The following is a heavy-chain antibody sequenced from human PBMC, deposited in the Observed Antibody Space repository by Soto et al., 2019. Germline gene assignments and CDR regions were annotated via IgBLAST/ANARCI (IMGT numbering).Heavy chain of an antibody. J-gene: IGHJ4*02. CDR1: GDSVSSNSAT. V-gene: IGHV6-1*01. D-gene: IGHD5-18*01. CDR2: TYYRSNWYT. CDR3: ARSNTYGPPLDY. Sequence: SQTLSLTCAISGDSVSSNSATWNWIRQSPSRGLEWLGRTYYRSNWYTDYAVSVKSRITINPDTSKNQLSLQLNSVTPEDTAVYYCARSNTYGPPLDYWGQGTLVTV.